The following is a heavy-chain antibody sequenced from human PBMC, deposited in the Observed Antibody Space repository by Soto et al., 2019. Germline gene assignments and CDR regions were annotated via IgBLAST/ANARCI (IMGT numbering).Heavy chain of an antibody. CDR3: ARLVQLLQGRWFDP. CDR1: GGSISSGDYY. V-gene: IGHV4-30-4*01. Sequence: QVQLQESGPGLVKPSQTLSLTCTVSGGSISSGDYYWSWIRQPPGKGLEWIGYIYYSGSTYYNPSRKSRVTISVDTSRNQFSRKLSSVTAADTAVYYCARLVQLLQGRWFDPWGQGTLVTVSS. D-gene: IGHD2-15*01. J-gene: IGHJ5*02. CDR2: IYYSGST.